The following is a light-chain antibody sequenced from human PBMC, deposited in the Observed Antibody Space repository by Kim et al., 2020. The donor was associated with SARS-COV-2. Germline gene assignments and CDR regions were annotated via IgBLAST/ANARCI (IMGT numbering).Light chain of an antibody. Sequence: QLVLTQPPSVSGAPGQRVTISCTGSSSNIGAGYDVHWYQQLPGTAPKLLIYGNSNRPSGVPDRFSGSKSGTSASLAITGLQAEDEADYYCQSYDSSLRVFGGGTQLTVL. J-gene: IGLJ2*01. CDR2: GNS. V-gene: IGLV1-40*01. CDR3: QSYDSSLRV. CDR1: SSNIGAGYD.